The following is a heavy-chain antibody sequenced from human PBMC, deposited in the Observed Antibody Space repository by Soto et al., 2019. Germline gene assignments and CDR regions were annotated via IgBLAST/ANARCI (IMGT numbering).Heavy chain of an antibody. V-gene: IGHV3-21*01. Sequence: AGGSLRLSCAASGFTFSDYKMNWVRQAPGKGLEWVSSISGSSSYIYHADSVKGRFTISRDNAKNSLYLQMNSLRVEDTAVYYCARDRAFAFDIWGQGTMVTVSS. CDR3: ARDRAFAFDI. D-gene: IGHD3-10*01. J-gene: IGHJ3*02. CDR1: GFTFSDYK. CDR2: ISGSSSYI.